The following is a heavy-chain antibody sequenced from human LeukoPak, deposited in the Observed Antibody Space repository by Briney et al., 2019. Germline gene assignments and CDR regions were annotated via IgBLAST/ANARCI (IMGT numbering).Heavy chain of an antibody. CDR2: INHSGST. Sequence: SETLSLTCAVYGGSFSGYYWSWIRQPPGKGLEWIGEINHSGSTNYNPSLKSRVTISVDTSKNQFSLKLSSVTAADTAVYYCARGGSYDILTGYGWFDPWAREPWSPSPQ. CDR1: GGSFSGYY. D-gene: IGHD3-9*01. CDR3: ARGGSYDILTGYGWFDP. J-gene: IGHJ5*02. V-gene: IGHV4-34*01.